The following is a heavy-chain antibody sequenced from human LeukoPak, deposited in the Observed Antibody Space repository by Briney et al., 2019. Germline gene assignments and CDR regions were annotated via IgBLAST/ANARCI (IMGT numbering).Heavy chain of an antibody. CDR1: GFTFSSYA. Sequence: TGGSLRLSCAASGFTFSSYAMSWVRQAPGKGLEWVSAISGSGGSTYYADSVKGRFTISRDNSRNTLYLQMNSLRAEDTAVYYCAKDATKLLWFGELPIRYHGAFDIWGQGTMVTVSS. CDR2: ISGSGGST. CDR3: AKDATKLLWFGELPIRYHGAFDI. J-gene: IGHJ3*02. D-gene: IGHD3-10*01. V-gene: IGHV3-23*01.